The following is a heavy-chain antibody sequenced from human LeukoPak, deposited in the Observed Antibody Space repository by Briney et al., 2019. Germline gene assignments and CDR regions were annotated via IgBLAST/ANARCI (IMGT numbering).Heavy chain of an antibody. CDR2: INWSGGST. Sequence: GGSLRLSCTASGFAFDKHGMSWVRQVPGKGLEWVSGINWSGGSTGYADPLRGRFTISRDNAKNSLYLQMDSLRAEDTALYYCARARITNPFYFDYWGQGTLVTVSS. V-gene: IGHV3-20*04. CDR3: ARARITNPFYFDY. CDR1: GFAFDKHG. J-gene: IGHJ4*02. D-gene: IGHD3-10*01.